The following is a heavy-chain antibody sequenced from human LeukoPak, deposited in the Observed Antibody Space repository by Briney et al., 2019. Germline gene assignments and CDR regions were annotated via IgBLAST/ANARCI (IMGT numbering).Heavy chain of an antibody. CDR1: GYTFTDYF. Sequence: GASVKVSCKASGYTFTDYFIHWVRQAPGQGLEWMGWIIADSGGTNYAQKFQGRVTMTRDTSISTAHMELSSLRSDDTAVYYCATITLVRGVTRFNEYFQHWGQGSLVTVSS. V-gene: IGHV1-2*02. J-gene: IGHJ1*01. D-gene: IGHD3-10*01. CDR2: IIADSGGT. CDR3: ATITLVRGVTRFNEYFQH.